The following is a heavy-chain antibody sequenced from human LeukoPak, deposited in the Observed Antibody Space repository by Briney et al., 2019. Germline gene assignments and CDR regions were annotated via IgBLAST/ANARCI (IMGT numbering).Heavy chain of an antibody. CDR3: ARQRDSYGTSYYFDY. D-gene: IGHD5-18*01. J-gene: IGHJ4*02. Sequence: GESLKISCKGSGYSFTSYWIGWVRQMPGKGLEWMGIIYPGDSDTRYSPSFQGQVTISADKSISTAYLQWSSLKASDTAMYYCARQRDSYGTSYYFDYWGQGTLVTVSS. CDR2: IYPGDSDT. CDR1: GYSFTSYW. V-gene: IGHV5-51*01.